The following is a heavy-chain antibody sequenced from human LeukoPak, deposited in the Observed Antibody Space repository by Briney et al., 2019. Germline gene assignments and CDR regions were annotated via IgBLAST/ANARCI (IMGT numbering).Heavy chain of an antibody. CDR3: AKPWFGEQDYFDY. CDR1: GFTFSSYG. V-gene: IGHV3-30*18. D-gene: IGHD3-10*01. Sequence: GGSLRLSCAASGFTFSSYGMHWVRQAPGKGLEWVAVISCDGSNKYYADSVKGRFTISRDNSKNTLYLQMNSLRAEDTAVYYCAKPWFGEQDYFDYWGQGTLVTVSS. J-gene: IGHJ4*02. CDR2: ISCDGSNK.